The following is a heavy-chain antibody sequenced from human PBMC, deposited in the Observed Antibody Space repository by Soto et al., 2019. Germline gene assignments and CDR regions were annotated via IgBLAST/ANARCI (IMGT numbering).Heavy chain of an antibody. Sequence: QVQLVESGGGVVQPGRSLRLSCAASGFTFSSYGMHWVRQAPGKGLEWVAVISYDGSNKYYADSVKGRFTISRDNSKNTLYLQMNSLRAEDTAVYYCAKDLNNWNDEGYYYYYGMDVWGQGTTVTVSS. CDR3: AKDLNNWNDEGYYYYYGMDV. D-gene: IGHD1-20*01. V-gene: IGHV3-30*18. CDR1: GFTFSSYG. CDR2: ISYDGSNK. J-gene: IGHJ6*02.